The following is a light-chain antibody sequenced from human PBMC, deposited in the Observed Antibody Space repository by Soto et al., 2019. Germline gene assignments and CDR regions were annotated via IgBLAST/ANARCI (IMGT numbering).Light chain of an antibody. V-gene: IGLV2-23*01. Sequence: QSALTQPASVSGSPGQSINISCTGTSSDVGSYNLVSWYQQHPGKAPKLMIYEGSKRPSGVSNRFSGSKSGNTASLTISGLQAEDEADYYCCSYAGSSTSVFGGGTKVTVL. J-gene: IGLJ2*01. CDR3: CSYAGSSTSV. CDR1: SSDVGSYNL. CDR2: EGS.